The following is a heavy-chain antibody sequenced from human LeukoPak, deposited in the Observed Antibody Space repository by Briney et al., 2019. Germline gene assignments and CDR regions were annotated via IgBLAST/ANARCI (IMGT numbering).Heavy chain of an antibody. CDR3: ARDNKYALNWFDP. J-gene: IGHJ5*02. CDR2: ISAYNGNT. D-gene: IGHD1/OR15-1a*01. V-gene: IGHV1-18*01. Sequence: ASVKVSCKASGYTFSSYGITWVRQAPGQGLEWMGWISAYNGNTNYAQKLQGRVTMTTDTSTSTAYMELRSLRSDDTAVYYCARDNKYALNWFDPWGQGTLVTVSS. CDR1: GYTFSSYG.